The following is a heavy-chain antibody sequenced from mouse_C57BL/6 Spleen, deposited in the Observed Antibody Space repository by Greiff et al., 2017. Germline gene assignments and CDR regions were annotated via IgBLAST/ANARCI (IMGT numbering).Heavy chain of an antibody. J-gene: IGHJ1*03. CDR3: ARRGKLGRWWYFDV. Sequence: EVQVVESGGGSVKPGGSLKLSCAASGFTFSDYGMHWVRQAPEKGLEWVAYISSGSSTIYYADTVKGRFTISRDNAKNTLFLQMTSLRSEDTAMYYCARRGKLGRWWYFDVWGTGTTVTVSS. D-gene: IGHD4-1*01. V-gene: IGHV5-17*01. CDR2: ISSGSSTI. CDR1: GFTFSDYG.